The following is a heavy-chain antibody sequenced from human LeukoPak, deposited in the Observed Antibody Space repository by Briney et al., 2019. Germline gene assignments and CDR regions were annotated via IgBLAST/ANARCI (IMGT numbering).Heavy chain of an antibody. D-gene: IGHD6-19*01. CDR3: AKEFTGYSGEWDY. CDR1: GFTFSSYG. Sequence: PGGSLRLSCAASGFTFSSYGMHWVRQAPGKGLEWVAVISYDGSNKYYADSVKGRFTISRDNSKNTLYLQMNSLRAEDTAVYYCAKEFTGYSGEWDYWGQGTLVTVSS. V-gene: IGHV3-30*18. CDR2: ISYDGSNK. J-gene: IGHJ4*02.